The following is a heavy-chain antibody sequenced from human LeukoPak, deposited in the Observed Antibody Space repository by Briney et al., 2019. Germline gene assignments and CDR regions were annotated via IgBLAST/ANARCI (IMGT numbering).Heavy chain of an antibody. CDR2: TYYRSKWSN. Sequence: SQTLSLTCAISGDSVSSNSAAWNWIRQSPSSGLEWLGRTYYRSKWSNGYSLSVRSRITINPDTSKNQFSLQLNSVSPEDTAVYYCARGTGYSDGKPDYFDYWGQGTLVTVSS. V-gene: IGHV6-1*01. CDR1: GDSVSSNSAA. CDR3: ARGTGYSDGKPDYFDY. D-gene: IGHD3-22*01. J-gene: IGHJ4*02.